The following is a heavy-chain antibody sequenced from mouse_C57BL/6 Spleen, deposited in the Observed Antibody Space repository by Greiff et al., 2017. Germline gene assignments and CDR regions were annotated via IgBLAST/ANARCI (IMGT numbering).Heavy chain of an antibody. J-gene: IGHJ2*01. V-gene: IGHV5-17*01. Sequence: DVKLVASGGGLVKPGGSLKLSCAASGFTFSDYGMHWVRQAPEKGLAWVAYISSGSSTIYYADTVKGRFTISRDNAKNTLFLQMTSLRSEDTAMYYCARISSYDYDGGYFAYWGQGTTLTVSS. CDR3: ARISSYDYDGGYFAY. D-gene: IGHD2-4*01. CDR1: GFTFSDYG. CDR2: ISSGSSTI.